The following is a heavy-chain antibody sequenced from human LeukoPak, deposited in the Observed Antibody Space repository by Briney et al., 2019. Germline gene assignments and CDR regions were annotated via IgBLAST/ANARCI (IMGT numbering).Heavy chain of an antibody. CDR2: INDNGRST. J-gene: IGHJ4*02. D-gene: IGHD2-21*02. CDR1: GFTFSKYA. Sequence: GGSLRLSCSASGFTFSKYAMHWVRQAPGKGLEYVSAINDNGRSTYYADSVKGRFSISRDNSKNTLYLQMSSLRPEDTAVYYCVKGIVVVTARAFDYWGQGTLVTVSS. CDR3: VKGIVVVTARAFDY. V-gene: IGHV3-64D*09.